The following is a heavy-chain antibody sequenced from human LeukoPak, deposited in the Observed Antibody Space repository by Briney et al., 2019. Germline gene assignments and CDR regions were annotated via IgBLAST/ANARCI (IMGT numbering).Heavy chain of an antibody. CDR1: GFXFSTYW. V-gene: IGHV3-74*01. Sequence: GGSLRLXXAASGFXFSTYWMHWVRQAPGKGLMWVSGINSDGGSTSYADSVKGRFTISRDNAKNVLYLQINSLRAEDTAVYYCARGVQSSLYYYYYYYMDVWGKGTTVTVSS. J-gene: IGHJ6*03. CDR2: INSDGGST. CDR3: ARGVQSSLYYYYYYYMDV. D-gene: IGHD1-1*01.